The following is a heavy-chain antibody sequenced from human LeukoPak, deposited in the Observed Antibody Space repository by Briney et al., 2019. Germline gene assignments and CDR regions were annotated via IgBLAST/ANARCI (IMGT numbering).Heavy chain of an antibody. CDR3: TRSPGALTGGGSYYYYMDV. V-gene: IGHV3-73*01. CDR2: IRSKANSYAT. J-gene: IGHJ6*03. CDR1: GFTFSGSA. D-gene: IGHD7-27*01. Sequence: GGSLRLSCAASGFTFSGSAMHWVRQASGKGLEWVGRIRSKANSYATAYAASVKGRFTISRDDSKNTAYLQMNSLKNEDTAVYYCTRSPGALTGGGSYYYYMDVWGKGTTVTVSS.